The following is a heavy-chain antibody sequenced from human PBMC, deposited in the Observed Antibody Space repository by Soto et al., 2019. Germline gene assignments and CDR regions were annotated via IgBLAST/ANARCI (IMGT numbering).Heavy chain of an antibody. Sequence: ETLSLTCAVSGGSISSNNWWTWVRQAPGKGLEWVSAISGSGGSAYYADSVKGRFTISRDNSKNTLYLQMNSLRAEDTAVYYCAKDSDYGGNSGFFYYFDYWGQGTLVTVSS. CDR2: ISGSGGSA. V-gene: IGHV3-23*01. J-gene: IGHJ4*02. D-gene: IGHD4-17*01. CDR3: AKDSDYGGNSGFFYYFDY. CDR1: GGSISSNNW.